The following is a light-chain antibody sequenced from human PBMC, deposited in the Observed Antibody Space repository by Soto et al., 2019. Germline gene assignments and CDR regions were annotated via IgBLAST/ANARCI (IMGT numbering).Light chain of an antibody. CDR2: DAS. CDR3: QQGSSWPLT. V-gene: IGKV3-11*01. CDR1: LSVRVY. J-gene: IGKJ4*01. Sequence: VVLTQSPATLSLSPGERATLSCRTSLSVRVYLDWYQQKPGQAPRLLFSDASKGATGLPARFSGRWSGTYFTITSRRLEPDVFAVYCCQQGSSWPLTFGGGTQVDIK.